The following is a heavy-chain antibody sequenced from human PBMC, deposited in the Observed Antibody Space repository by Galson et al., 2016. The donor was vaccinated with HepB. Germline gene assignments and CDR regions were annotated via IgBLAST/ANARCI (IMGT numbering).Heavy chain of an antibody. J-gene: IGHJ5*02. CDR1: GDSISSTSYY. Sequence: SETLSLTCTVSGDSISSTSYYWGWIRQPPGKGLEWIGMINYVGTTYYNPSLKSRVLISIETSNNRVSLKLRSVTAADTAVYYCARHERLLSWFDPWGQGSLVTVSS. CDR3: ARHERLLSWFDP. V-gene: IGHV4-39*01. CDR2: INYVGTT. D-gene: IGHD5-12*01.